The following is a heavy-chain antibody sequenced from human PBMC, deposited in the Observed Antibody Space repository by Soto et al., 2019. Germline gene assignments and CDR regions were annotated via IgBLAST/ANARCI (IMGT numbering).Heavy chain of an antibody. J-gene: IGHJ5*02. D-gene: IGHD4-17*01. CDR3: AHRTTTVTWWFDP. CDR2: IYWDDE. CDR1: GFSLTTSGVG. Sequence: QITLKESGPTLVKPTQTLTLTCTFSGFSLTTSGVGVGWIRQPLGKALEWLALIYWDDERYSPSLKSRLTITKDTSKNQVVLTMTNMDPADTATYFCAHRTTTVTWWFDPWGQGTLVTVSS. V-gene: IGHV2-5*02.